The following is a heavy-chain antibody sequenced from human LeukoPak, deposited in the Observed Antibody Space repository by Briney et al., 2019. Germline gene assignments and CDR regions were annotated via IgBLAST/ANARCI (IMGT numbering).Heavy chain of an antibody. V-gene: IGHV3-30*18. Sequence: GGSLRLSCAASGFTFSSYGMHWVRQAPGKGLEWVAVISCDGSNKYYADSVKGRFTISRDNSKNTLYLQMNSLRAEDTAVYYCAKAYCSRTNCYFDYWGQGTLVTVSS. CDR1: GFTFSSYG. CDR3: AKAYCSRTNCYFDY. D-gene: IGHD2-2*01. J-gene: IGHJ4*02. CDR2: ISCDGSNK.